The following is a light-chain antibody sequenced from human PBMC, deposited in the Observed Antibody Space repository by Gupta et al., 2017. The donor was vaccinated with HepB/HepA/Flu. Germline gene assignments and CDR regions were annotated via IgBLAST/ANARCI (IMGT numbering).Light chain of an antibody. J-gene: IGLJ1*01. Sequence: SYVLTQPPSVSMAPGKTATITCGENNIGSKSVHWYQQKPGQAPVLVVYDDRDRPLGIPERFSGSNSGNTATLTISRVEAGDEADYYCQVWDGDSDHYVFGTGTKVTVL. CDR1: NIGSKS. CDR2: DDR. CDR3: QVWDGDSDHYV. V-gene: IGLV3-21*03.